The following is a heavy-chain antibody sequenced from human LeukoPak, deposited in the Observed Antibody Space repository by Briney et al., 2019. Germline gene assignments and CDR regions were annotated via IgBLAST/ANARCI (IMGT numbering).Heavy chain of an antibody. D-gene: IGHD6-13*01. V-gene: IGHV1-2*02. J-gene: IGHJ4*02. Sequence: ASVKVSCKASGYTFTGYYMHWVRQAPGQGLEWMGWINPNSGGTNYAQKFQGRVTMTRDTSISTAYVELSRLRSDDTAVYYCARSIGYSSSWYLQSAAYYFDYWGQGTLVTVSS. CDR2: INPNSGGT. CDR3: ARSIGYSSSWYLQSAAYYFDY. CDR1: GYTFTGYY.